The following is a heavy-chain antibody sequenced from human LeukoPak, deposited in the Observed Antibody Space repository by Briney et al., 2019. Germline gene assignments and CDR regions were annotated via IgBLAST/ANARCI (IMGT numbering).Heavy chain of an antibody. J-gene: IGHJ4*02. CDR3: AKEQGSWYVLGFFDY. CDR2: ISGSGGST. V-gene: IGHV3-23*01. D-gene: IGHD6-13*01. Sequence: GGSLRLPCAASGFTFSSYSMNWVRQAPGKGLEWVSAISGSGGSTYYADSVKGRFTISRDNSKNTLYLQMNSLRAEDTAVYYCAKEQGSWYVLGFFDYWGQGTLVTVSS. CDR1: GFTFSSYS.